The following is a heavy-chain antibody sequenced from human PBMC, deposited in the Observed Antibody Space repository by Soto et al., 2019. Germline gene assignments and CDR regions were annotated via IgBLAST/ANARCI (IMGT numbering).Heavy chain of an antibody. CDR1: GYTFTNYY. V-gene: IGHV1-46*01. CDR3: ARALPRITASREGDY. D-gene: IGHD6-6*01. CDR2: INPSGGST. J-gene: IGHJ4*02. Sequence: ASVKVSCKASGYTFTNYYVHWVRQAPGQGLEWVGIINPSGGSTSSAQKLQGRLTMTGDTSTSTVYMELSSLRSEDTAVYYCARALPRITASREGDYWGQGTLVTVSS.